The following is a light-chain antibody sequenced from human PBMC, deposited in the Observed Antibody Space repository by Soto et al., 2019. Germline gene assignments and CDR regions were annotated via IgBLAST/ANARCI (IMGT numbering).Light chain of an antibody. CDR2: DAS. CDR1: QGIGND. CDR3: LRDYHGWT. Sequence: AIQMTQSPSSLSASVGDRVTITCRASQGIGNDLGWYQQKPGKAPKLLIYDASSLQSGVPSRFSGSGSGTDFTLTISSLQAEDSATYYCLRDYHGWTSGQGTKVEIK. V-gene: IGKV1-6*01. J-gene: IGKJ1*01.